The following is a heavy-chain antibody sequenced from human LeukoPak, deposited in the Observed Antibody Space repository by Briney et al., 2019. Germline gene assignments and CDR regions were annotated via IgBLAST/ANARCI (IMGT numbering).Heavy chain of an antibody. V-gene: IGHV3-23*01. CDR2: ISGSGDST. Sequence: PGGALRLSCAASGVTFRGYAMSWVREAPGKGLEWVAVISGSGDSTNYEDSVKGRFTISRDNANNSLYLQMNSLRAEDTAVYYCARDSRSSWTDYWGQGTLVTVSS. J-gene: IGHJ4*02. CDR3: ARDSRSSWTDY. D-gene: IGHD1-1*01. CDR1: GVTFRGYA.